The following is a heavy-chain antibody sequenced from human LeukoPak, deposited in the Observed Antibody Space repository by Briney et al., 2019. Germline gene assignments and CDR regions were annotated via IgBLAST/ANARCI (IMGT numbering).Heavy chain of an antibody. CDR2: ISAYNGNT. CDR3: ARVRGIAAAGTVGPVDY. V-gene: IGHV1-18*01. CDR1: GYTFTSYG. Sequence: WASVKVSCKASGYTFTSYGISWVRQAPGQGLEWMGWISAYNGNTNYAQKLQGRVTMTTDTSTSTAYMELRSLRSDDTAVYYCARVRGIAAAGTVGPVDYWGQGTLVTVSS. J-gene: IGHJ4*02. D-gene: IGHD6-13*01.